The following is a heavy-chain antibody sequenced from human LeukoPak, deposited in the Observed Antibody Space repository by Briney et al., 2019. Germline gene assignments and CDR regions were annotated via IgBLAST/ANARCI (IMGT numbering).Heavy chain of an antibody. CDR3: ARRVTTGPYGMDV. V-gene: IGHV1-69*05. Sequence: ASVKVSCKASGGTFSSYAISWVRQAPGQGLEWMGGIIPIFGTANYAQKFQGRVTITRDTSASTAYMELSSLRSEDTAVYYCARRVTTGPYGMDVWGQGTTVTVSS. CDR2: IIPIFGTA. D-gene: IGHD4-17*01. J-gene: IGHJ6*02. CDR1: GGTFSSYA.